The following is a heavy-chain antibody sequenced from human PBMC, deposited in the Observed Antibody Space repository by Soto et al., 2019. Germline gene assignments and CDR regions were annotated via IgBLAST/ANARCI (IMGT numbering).Heavy chain of an antibody. CDR2: ISAYNGNT. D-gene: IGHD3-3*01. J-gene: IGHJ6*02. Sequence: GASVKVSCKASGYTFTSYGISWVRQAPGQGLEWMGWISAYNGNTNYAQKLQGRVTMTTDTSTSTAYMELRSLRSDDTAVYYCARDQRDITIFGVVIQLHYYGMDVWGQGTTVTVSS. V-gene: IGHV1-18*01. CDR1: GYTFTSYG. CDR3: ARDQRDITIFGVVIQLHYYGMDV.